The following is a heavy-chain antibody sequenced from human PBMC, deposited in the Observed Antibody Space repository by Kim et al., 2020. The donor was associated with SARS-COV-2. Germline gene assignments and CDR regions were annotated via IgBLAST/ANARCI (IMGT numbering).Heavy chain of an antibody. CDR1: GYSFTSYW. CDR3: ATSQDYYDSSGYYLPDAFDI. V-gene: IGHV5-51*01. Sequence: GESLKISCKGSGYSFTSYWIGWVRQMPGKGLEWMGIIYPGDSDTRYSPSFQGQVTISADKSISTAYLQWSSLKASDTAMYYCATSQDYYDSSGYYLPDAFDILGQGTMVTVSS. D-gene: IGHD3-22*01. CDR2: IYPGDSDT. J-gene: IGHJ3*02.